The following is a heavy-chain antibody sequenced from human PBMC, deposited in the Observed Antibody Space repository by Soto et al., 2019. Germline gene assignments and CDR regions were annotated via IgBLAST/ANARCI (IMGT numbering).Heavy chain of an antibody. D-gene: IGHD3-10*01. Sequence: GGSLRLSCAASGFTFSSSWMHWVRQAPGKGLVWVSRINSGASNTNYADSVKGRFTISRDNAKNTLYLQMDSLTAEDTAVYYCARGPSGWFGYDYWGKGTLVTVDS. J-gene: IGHJ4*02. CDR3: ARGPSGWFGYDY. CDR1: GFTFSSSW. CDR2: INSGASNT. V-gene: IGHV3-74*01.